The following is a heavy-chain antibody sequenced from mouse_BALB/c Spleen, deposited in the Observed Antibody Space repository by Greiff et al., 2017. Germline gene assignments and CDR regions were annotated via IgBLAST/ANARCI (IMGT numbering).Heavy chain of an antibody. CDR3: ARDGNYVGSAMDY. V-gene: IGHV14-3*02. Sequence: GQLKESGAELVKPGASVKLSCTASGFNIKDTYMHWVKQRPEQGLEWIGRIDPANGNTKYDPKFQGKATITADTSSNTAYLQLSSLTSEDTAVYYCARDGNYVGSAMDYWGQGTSVTVSA. D-gene: IGHD2-1*01. CDR2: IDPANGNT. J-gene: IGHJ4*01. CDR1: GFNIKDTY.